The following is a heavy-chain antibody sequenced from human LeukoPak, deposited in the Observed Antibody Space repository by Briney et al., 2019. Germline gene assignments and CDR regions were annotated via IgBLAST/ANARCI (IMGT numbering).Heavy chain of an antibody. CDR1: GYRFTSYW. V-gene: IGHV5-51*01. J-gene: IGHJ3*02. CDR2: IYPGDSDT. CDR3: VRQSDVAFDI. Sequence: GASLQISFQGSGYRFTSYWIGWVRQMPGTGLEGMGIIYPGDSDTRYSPSFQGQVTISADKSISTAYLRWSSLKASDTAMYYCVRQSDVAFDIWGQGTRVTVSS.